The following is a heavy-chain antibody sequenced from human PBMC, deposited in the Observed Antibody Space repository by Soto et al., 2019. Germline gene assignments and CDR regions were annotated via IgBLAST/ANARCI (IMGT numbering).Heavy chain of an antibody. CDR1: GLIFSNYK. V-gene: IGHV3-74*01. CDR3: ARDTDGLHY. CDR2: INTDGSIT. Sequence: GGSLRLSCAASGLIFSNYKMHWVRQAPGKGLVWVSRINTDGSITAYADSVKGRFTVSRDNPKNTLYLQMNSLRAEDTAVYYCARDTDGLHYWGQGTMVTVSS. J-gene: IGHJ4*02.